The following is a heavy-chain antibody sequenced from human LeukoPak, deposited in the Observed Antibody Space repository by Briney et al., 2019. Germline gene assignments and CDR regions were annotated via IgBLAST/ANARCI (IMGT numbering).Heavy chain of an antibody. J-gene: IGHJ1*01. V-gene: IGHV5-51*01. Sequence: GESLKISCKGSAYSFTSYWIGWVRQMPGKGLEWMGIIYPDDSDTRHSPSFQGQVTISADKSISTAYLQWSSLKASDTAMYYCVRLYAGNSCHQWGQGTLVTVSS. CDR3: VRLYAGNSCHQ. CDR1: AYSFTSYW. D-gene: IGHD4-23*01. CDR2: IYPDDSDT.